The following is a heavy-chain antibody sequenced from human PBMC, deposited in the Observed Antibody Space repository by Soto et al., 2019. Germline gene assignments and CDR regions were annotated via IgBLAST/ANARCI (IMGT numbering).Heavy chain of an antibody. J-gene: IGHJ4*02. V-gene: IGHV3-21*01. CDR3: ARDGNYGSGSADY. CDR2: ISSSSSYI. CDR1: GFTFSSYS. D-gene: IGHD3-10*01. Sequence: EVQLVESGGGLVKPGGSLRLSCAASGFTFSSYSMNWVRQAPGKGLEWVSSISSSSSYIYYADSVKGRFTISRDNAKNSLYLQMNSLRAEDTAVCYCARDGNYGSGSADYWGQGTLVTVSS.